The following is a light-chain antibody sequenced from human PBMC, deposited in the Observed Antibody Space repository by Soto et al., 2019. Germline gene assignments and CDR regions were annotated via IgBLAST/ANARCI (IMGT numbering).Light chain of an antibody. Sequence: QSVLTQPASVSGSPGQSITISCTGTSSDVGSYNLVSWYQQHPGKAPKLMIYEVSKRPSGVSNRFSGSKSGNTASRTISGLQAEDEADYYCCSYAGSSTYVFGTGTKSPS. CDR3: CSYAGSSTYV. CDR1: SSDVGSYNL. V-gene: IGLV2-23*02. J-gene: IGLJ1*01. CDR2: EVS.